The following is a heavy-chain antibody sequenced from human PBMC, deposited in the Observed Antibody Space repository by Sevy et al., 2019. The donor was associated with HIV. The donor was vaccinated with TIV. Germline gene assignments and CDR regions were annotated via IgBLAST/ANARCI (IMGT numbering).Heavy chain of an antibody. D-gene: IGHD2-21*02. J-gene: IGHJ5*02. CDR2: INYTGST. CDR1: YGPISAYY. V-gene: IGHV4-59*12. Sequence: SETLSLTCSVSYGPISAYYWNWIRQSPGKGLEWIGSINYTGSTDDNPSLKGRVTISLDRSKNQFSRQLKSVTAADTALYYCARAPPVRSGDDSLNWFDPWGQGTLVTVSS. CDR3: ARAPPVRSGDDSLNWFDP.